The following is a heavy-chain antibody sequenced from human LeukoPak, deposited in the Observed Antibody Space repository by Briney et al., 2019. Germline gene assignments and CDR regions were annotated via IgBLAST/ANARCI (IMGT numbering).Heavy chain of an antibody. CDR1: GFTFTSYA. V-gene: IGHV3-30*09. CDR3: ARDLGLGRGWYGGDY. J-gene: IGHJ4*02. Sequence: GGSLRLSCAASGFTFTSYAMHWVRQAPGKGLEWVAIISNDGSNKYYADSVKGRFAISRDNSKSTVYLQMNSLRAEDAAVYYCARDLGLGRGWYGGDYWGQGTLVTVSS. CDR2: ISNDGSNK. D-gene: IGHD6-19*01.